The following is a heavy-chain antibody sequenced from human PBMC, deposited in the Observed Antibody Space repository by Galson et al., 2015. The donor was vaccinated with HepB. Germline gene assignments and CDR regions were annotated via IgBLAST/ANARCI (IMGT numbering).Heavy chain of an antibody. CDR3: AKLDSSGCS. J-gene: IGHJ4*02. CDR1: GFIFRNYG. V-gene: IGHV3-33*06. CDR2: IWYDGRDQ. Sequence: SLRLSCATSGFIFRNYGMHWVRQAPGKGLEWVAVIWYDGRDQKYADSVRGRFTISRDNSRNTLYLQMSSLGVEDTALYYCAKLDSSGCSWGQGTLVTVSS. D-gene: IGHD3-22*01.